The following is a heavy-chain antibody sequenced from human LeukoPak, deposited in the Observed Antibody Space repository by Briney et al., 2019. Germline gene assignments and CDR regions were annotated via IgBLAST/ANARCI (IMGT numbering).Heavy chain of an antibody. CDR1: GFTFSNYW. V-gene: IGHV3-74*01. J-gene: IGHJ6*02. CDR3: ARNNGMDV. CDR2: ITRDGSST. Sequence: GGSLRLSCAASGFTFSNYWMHWVRQAPGKGLVWVSHITRDGSSTSYADSVKGRFTISKDNAKNSLYLQMNSLRAEDTALYHCARNNGMDVWGQGTTVIVSS.